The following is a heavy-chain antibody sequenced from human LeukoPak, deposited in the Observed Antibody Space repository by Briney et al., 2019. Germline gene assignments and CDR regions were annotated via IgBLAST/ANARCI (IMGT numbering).Heavy chain of an antibody. J-gene: IGHJ6*03. D-gene: IGHD6-13*01. CDR1: GYTFTSYY. Sequence: GASVKVSCKASGYTFTSYYMHWVRQAPGQGLEWMGWISAYNGNTNYAQKLQGRVTMTTDTSTSTAYMELRSLRSDDTAVYYCARNPYSSSWPALYYYYYYMDVWGKGTTVTISS. CDR2: ISAYNGNT. CDR3: ARNPYSSSWPALYYYYYYMDV. V-gene: IGHV1-18*04.